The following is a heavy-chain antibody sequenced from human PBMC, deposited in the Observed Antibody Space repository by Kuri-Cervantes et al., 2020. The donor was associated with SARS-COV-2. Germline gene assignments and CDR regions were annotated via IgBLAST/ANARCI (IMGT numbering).Heavy chain of an antibody. CDR1: GFTFSSYA. J-gene: IGHJ6*02. CDR2: ISGSGGST. Sequence: GESLKISCAASGFTFSSYAMSWVRQAPGKGLEWVSAISGSGGSTYYADSVKGRFTISRDNSKNTLYLQMNSLRAEDTAVYYCAKGSDIVVIPAAMIYYYGMDVWGQGTTVTVSS. CDR3: AKGSDIVVIPAAMIYYYGMDV. D-gene: IGHD2-2*01. V-gene: IGHV3-23*01.